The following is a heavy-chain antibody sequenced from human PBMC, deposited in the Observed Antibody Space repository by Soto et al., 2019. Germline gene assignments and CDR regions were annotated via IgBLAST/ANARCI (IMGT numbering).Heavy chain of an antibody. V-gene: IGHV3-53*01. CDR2: IYTGDTP. CDR3: TRDLMDVVPPADDLFDP. D-gene: IGHD2-2*01. Sequence: LRLSCAASRFTVGSSYVSWVRQAPGKGLEWVSVIYTGDTPFYADSVKGRFTISRDNSKNTLYLQMNSLRVEDTAVYYCTRDLMDVVPPADDLFDPWGQGILVTVSS. CDR1: RFTVGSSY. J-gene: IGHJ5*02.